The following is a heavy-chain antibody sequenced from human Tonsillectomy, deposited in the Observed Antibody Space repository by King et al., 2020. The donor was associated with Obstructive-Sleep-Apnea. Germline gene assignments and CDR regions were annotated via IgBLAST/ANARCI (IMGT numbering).Heavy chain of an antibody. D-gene: IGHD3-10*01. CDR1: GGSIRNSKW. J-gene: IGHJ5*02. V-gene: IGHV4-4*02. CDR2: ISPSGTT. Sequence: VQLQESGPGLVRPSGTLSLTCAVSGGSIRNSKWLIWVRQTPRSRPEWVGEISPSGTTHYNVSLNRRVIISVDKSKNQFSLWLNSLTAADTAIYYCARGNGWGSSSDWFDPWGQGILVTVSS. CDR3: ARGNGWGSSSDWFDP.